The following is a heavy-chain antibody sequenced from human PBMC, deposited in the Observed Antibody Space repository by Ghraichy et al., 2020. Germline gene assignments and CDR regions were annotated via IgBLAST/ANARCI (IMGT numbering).Heavy chain of an antibody. Sequence: SETLSLTCTVSGGSVSSGSYYWSWIRQPPGKGLEWIGYIYYSGSTNYNPSLKSRVTISVDTSKNQFSLKLSSVTAADTAVYYCARRWEGATVAYYYGMDVWCQVTTFTVSS. CDR1: GGSVSSGSYY. V-gene: IGHV4-61*01. CDR2: IYYSGST. J-gene: IGHJ6*02. D-gene: IGHD1-26*01. CDR3: ARRWEGATVAYYYGMDV.